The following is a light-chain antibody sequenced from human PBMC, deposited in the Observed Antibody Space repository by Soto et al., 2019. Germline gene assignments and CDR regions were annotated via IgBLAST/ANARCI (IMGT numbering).Light chain of an antibody. CDR2: AAS. V-gene: IGKV1-39*01. J-gene: IGKJ1*01. CDR1: QSISTY. Sequence: DIQMTQSPSSLSASAGDRVTITCRASQSISTYLNWYQHKPGKAPKLLISAASSLESGVPSRFSGSGSGTDFALTISSLQLEDFATYYCQQTYSVPMFGQGTKVDIK. CDR3: QQTYSVPM.